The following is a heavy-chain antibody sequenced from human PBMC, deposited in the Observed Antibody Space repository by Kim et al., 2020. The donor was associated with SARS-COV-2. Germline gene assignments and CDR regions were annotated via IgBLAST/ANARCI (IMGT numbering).Heavy chain of an antibody. J-gene: IGHJ4*02. CDR3: ASTELPN. Sequence: SGGTTISEEAAVKSRFTISRDDARNKLYLQMSSLRAEDTAVYYCASTELPNWGQGTQVTVSS. CDR2: SGGTTI. V-gene: IGHV3-48*03. D-gene: IGHD1-7*01.